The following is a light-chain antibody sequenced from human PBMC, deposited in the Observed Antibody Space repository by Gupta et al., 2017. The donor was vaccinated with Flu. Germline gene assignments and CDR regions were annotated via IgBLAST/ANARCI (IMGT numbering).Light chain of an antibody. CDR1: NNDIGAYNY. J-gene: IGLJ2*01. V-gene: IGLV2-14*01. Sequence: QSALTQPASVSGSPGQSITISCTGTNNDIGAYNYVAWYQQHPGQAPKLIIFEVDNRPSGVSNRISGSKSGKTASLTISGLQAEDEAHYYCSSYSGSSTLFGGGTKLTVL. CDR2: EVD. CDR3: SSYSGSSTL.